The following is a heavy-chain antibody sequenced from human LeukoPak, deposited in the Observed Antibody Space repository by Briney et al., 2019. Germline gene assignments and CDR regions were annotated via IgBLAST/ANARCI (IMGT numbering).Heavy chain of an antibody. CDR3: TRDLMDYDVSTGLHHYYMDV. CDR2: ISWSSGII. CDR1: GFIFHAHG. Sequence: GGSLRLSCAASGFIFHAHGMHWVRQAPGKGLEWVSGISWSSGIIGYADSVKGRFTISRDNAKNSLDLQMNTLRVEDTAVYYCTRDLMDYDVSTGLHHYYMDVWGQGTTVTVSS. J-gene: IGHJ6*02. V-gene: IGHV3-9*01. D-gene: IGHD3-9*01.